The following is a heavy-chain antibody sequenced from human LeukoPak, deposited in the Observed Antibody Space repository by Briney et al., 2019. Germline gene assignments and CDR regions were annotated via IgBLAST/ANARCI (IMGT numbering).Heavy chain of an antibody. CDR1: GGSISGYH. J-gene: IGHJ3*02. CDR2: IDYTWNT. Sequence: TSETQSLTCTVSGGSISGYHWSWFRQPPGKGVGWIGYIDYTWNTNYSPSLKSRVTMSLDMSKNQFSLEMNSVTAADAAMFYCARLDRPGGRTGDVFDIWSQGTMVTVSS. D-gene: IGHD3-22*01. V-gene: IGHV4-59*08. CDR3: ARLDRPGGRTGDVFDI.